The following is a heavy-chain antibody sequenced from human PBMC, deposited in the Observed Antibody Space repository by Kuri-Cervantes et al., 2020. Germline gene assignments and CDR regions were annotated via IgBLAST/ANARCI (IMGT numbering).Heavy chain of an antibody. D-gene: IGHD3-3*01. CDR3: ARDTITIFGVGTRRAFDI. J-gene: IGHJ3*02. Sequence: SVKVSCKASGFTFTSSAVQWVRQARGQRLEWIGWIVVGSGNTNYAQKFQERVTITRDMSTSTAYMELSSLRSEDTAVYYCARDTITIFGVGTRRAFDIWGQGTMVTVSS. V-gene: IGHV1-58*01. CDR2: IVVGSGNT. CDR1: GFTFTSSA.